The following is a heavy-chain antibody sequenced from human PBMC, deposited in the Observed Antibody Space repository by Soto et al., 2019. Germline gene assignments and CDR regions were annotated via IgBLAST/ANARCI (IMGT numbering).Heavy chain of an antibody. V-gene: IGHV6-1*01. D-gene: IGHD3-10*01. CDR1: GDSDSVNIVA. CDR2: TYYRSKWHY. J-gene: IGHJ4*02. CDR3: ARTLRGRGVKYFDD. Sequence: QTLSLTCTISGDSDSVNIVAWNWVRQSTSRGLEWLGRTYYRSKWHYDYAPSVRSRITINPDTSKNHFSLQLNSVSPEDAAVYYCARTLRGRGVKYFDDWGQGTLVTSPQ.